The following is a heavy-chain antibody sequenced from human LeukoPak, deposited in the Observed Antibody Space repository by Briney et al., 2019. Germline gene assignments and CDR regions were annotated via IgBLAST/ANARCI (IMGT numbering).Heavy chain of an antibody. CDR3: ARHQRGGPGSVDYYYYYYMDV. Sequence: SETLSLTCTVSGGSISSYYWSWIRQPPGKGLEWIGYIYTNGSTNYNPSLKSRVTISVDTSKNQFSLKLSSVTAADTAVYYCARHQRGGPGSVDYYYYYYMDVWGKGTTVTVSS. CDR2: IYTNGST. D-gene: IGHD6-19*01. CDR1: GGSISSYY. V-gene: IGHV4-4*09. J-gene: IGHJ6*03.